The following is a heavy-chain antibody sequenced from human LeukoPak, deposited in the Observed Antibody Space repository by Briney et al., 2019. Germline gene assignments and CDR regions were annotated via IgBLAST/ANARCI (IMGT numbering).Heavy chain of an antibody. J-gene: IGHJ3*02. CDR2: IIAILSQA. V-gene: IGHV1-69*11. CDR1: GGTFNTYS. Sequence: ASVKVSCKASGGTFNTYSINWVRQAPGQGFEWMGRIIAILSQANYAQKFQGRVSITADESTTTPYLELRSLRSEDTAVYYCATGGGYVDAFDIWGQGTMVTVSS. CDR3: ATGGGYVDAFDI. D-gene: IGHD5-12*01.